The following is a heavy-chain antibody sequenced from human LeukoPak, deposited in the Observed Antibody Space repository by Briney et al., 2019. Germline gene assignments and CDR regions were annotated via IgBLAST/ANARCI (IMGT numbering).Heavy chain of an antibody. Sequence: GGSLRLSCAASGFTFSSYAMSWVRQAPGKGLEWVAFIRDDGSNKKYLDAVDGRLTISRDNSKTTLYLEMNSLRAEDTAVYYCARGRNDPTHPEFYFDSWGQGTLVTVSS. J-gene: IGHJ4*02. CDR1: GFTFSSYA. CDR2: IRDDGSNK. V-gene: IGHV3-30*02. CDR3: ARGRNDPTHPEFYFDS. D-gene: IGHD3-10*01.